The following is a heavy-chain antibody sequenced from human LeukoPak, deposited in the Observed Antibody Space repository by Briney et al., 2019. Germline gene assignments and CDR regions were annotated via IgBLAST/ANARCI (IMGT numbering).Heavy chain of an antibody. D-gene: IGHD3-22*01. Sequence: SVKVSCKASGGSFSSYTIDWVRQAPGQGLEWMGGISPIFGTANYAQRFQGRVTMTTDTSTSTAYMELRSLRSDDTAVYYCARGNYEPDYWGQGTLVTVSS. CDR1: GGSFSSYT. V-gene: IGHV1-69*05. CDR3: ARGNYEPDY. J-gene: IGHJ4*02. CDR2: ISPIFGTA.